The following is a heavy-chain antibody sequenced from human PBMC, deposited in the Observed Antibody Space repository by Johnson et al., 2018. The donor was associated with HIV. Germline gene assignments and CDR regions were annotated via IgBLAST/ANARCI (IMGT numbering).Heavy chain of an antibody. D-gene: IGHD1-26*01. Sequence: QVQLVESGGDLVKPGGSLRLSCSASGFTFSDSYMSWIRQAPGKGLEWVSYISTSGSNIYYADSVRGRFTITMDNAKNSLYLQMNFLRPEDTAVYYCARFMGSTWSDASDIWGQWTMVTVSS. CDR1: GFTFSDSY. V-gene: IGHV3-11*04. CDR3: ARFMGSTWSDASDI. CDR2: ISTSGSNI. J-gene: IGHJ3*02.